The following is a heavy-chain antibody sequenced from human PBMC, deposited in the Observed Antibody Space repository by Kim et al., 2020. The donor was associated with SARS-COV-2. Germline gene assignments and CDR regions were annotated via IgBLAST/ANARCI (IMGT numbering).Heavy chain of an antibody. D-gene: IGHD1-7*01. Sequence: ASVKASCKASGYTFTNYGINWVRQAPGQGLEWMGWISTYSGDTNYAQKFQGRVTMTTDTSTSTAYMELRSLRSDDTAVYYCAREFNWNLFFYYYAMDVWGQGTTVTVSS. J-gene: IGHJ6*02. CDR3: AREFNWNLFFYYYAMDV. V-gene: IGHV1-18*01. CDR2: ISTYSGDT. CDR1: GYTFTNYG.